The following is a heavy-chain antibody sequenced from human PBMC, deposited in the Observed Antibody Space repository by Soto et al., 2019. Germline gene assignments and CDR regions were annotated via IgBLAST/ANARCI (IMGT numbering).Heavy chain of an antibody. CDR2: TYYRSKWYN. D-gene: IGHD3-10*01. J-gene: IGHJ6*02. CDR1: GDSVSSNSAA. V-gene: IGHV6-1*01. Sequence: SQTLSLTCAISGDSVSSNSAAWYWIRQSPSRGLEWLGRTYYRSKWYNDYAVSVKSRITINPDTSKNQFSLQLNSVTPEDTAVYYCARWMGGSGSYYYYYGMDVWGQGTTVTVSS. CDR3: ARWMGGSGSYYYYYGMDV.